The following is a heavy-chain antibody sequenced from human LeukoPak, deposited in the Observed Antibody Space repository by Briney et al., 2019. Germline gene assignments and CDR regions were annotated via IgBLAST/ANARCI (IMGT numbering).Heavy chain of an antibody. Sequence: GGSLRLSCAASGFTFSSYGMSWVRQAPGKGLEWVSAISGSGGSTYYADSVKGRFTISRDNSKNTLYLQMNSLRAEDTAVYYCARRYYYDSSDFDYWGQGTLVTVSS. J-gene: IGHJ4*02. D-gene: IGHD3-22*01. CDR1: GFTFSSYG. CDR2: ISGSGGST. CDR3: ARRYYYDSSDFDY. V-gene: IGHV3-23*01.